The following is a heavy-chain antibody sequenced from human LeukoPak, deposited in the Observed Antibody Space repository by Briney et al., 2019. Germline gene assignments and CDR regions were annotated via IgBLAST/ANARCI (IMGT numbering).Heavy chain of an antibody. CDR1: GFTYSSYS. J-gene: IGHJ4*02. CDR2: ISSSTSYI. CDR3: ARAGGSTVSHSDY. D-gene: IGHD4-17*01. V-gene: IGHV3-21*01. Sequence: GGSLRLSCAASGFTYSSYSMNWIRQAPGKGLEWVSSISSSTSYIYYADSVKGRFTISKDNAKNSLYLQMNSLRAEDTAVYYCARAGGSTVSHSDYWGQGTLVTVSS.